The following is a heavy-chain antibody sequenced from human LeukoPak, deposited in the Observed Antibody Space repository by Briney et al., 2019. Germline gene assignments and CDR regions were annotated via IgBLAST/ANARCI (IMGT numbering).Heavy chain of an antibody. J-gene: IGHJ6*03. CDR2: RDKSGWS. CDR1: GASIRSYY. D-gene: IGHD3-10*01. Sequence: SETLSLTCTVSGASIRSYYWSWIRQAPGKGLEWIGYRDKSGWSKFNPSLESRVSISVDMSENQFSLKLSSVTAADTAVYYCARSLRVRGVPDYMDVWGKGTTVTISS. V-gene: IGHV4-59*12. CDR3: ARSLRVRGVPDYMDV.